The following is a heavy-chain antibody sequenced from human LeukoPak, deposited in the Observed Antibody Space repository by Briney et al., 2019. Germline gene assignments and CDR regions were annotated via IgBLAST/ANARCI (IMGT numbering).Heavy chain of an antibody. CDR2: IYYSGST. J-gene: IGHJ3*02. CDR3: AREGSEGLLWFGESHDACDI. V-gene: IGHV4-59*12. CDR1: GGSISSYY. D-gene: IGHD3-10*01. Sequence: SETLSLTCTVSGGSISSYYWSWIRQPPGKGLEWIGYIYYSGSTNYNPSLKSRVTISVDTSKNPFSLKLSSVTAADTPVYSCAREGSEGLLWFGESHDACDIWGQGTMVTVSS.